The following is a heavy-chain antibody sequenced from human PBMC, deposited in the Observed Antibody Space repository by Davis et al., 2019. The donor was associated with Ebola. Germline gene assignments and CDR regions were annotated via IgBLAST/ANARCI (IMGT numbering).Heavy chain of an antibody. CDR3: ARDILWFGELLSYDDAFDI. V-gene: IGHV1-18*01. CDR2: ISAYNGNT. J-gene: IGHJ3*02. CDR1: GYTFTSYG. Sequence: ASVKVSCKASGYTFTSYGISWVRQAPGQGLEWMGWISAYNGNTNYAQKLQGRVTMTTDTSTSTAYMELRSLRSDDTAVYYCARDILWFGELLSYDDAFDIWGQGTMVTVSS. D-gene: IGHD3-10*01.